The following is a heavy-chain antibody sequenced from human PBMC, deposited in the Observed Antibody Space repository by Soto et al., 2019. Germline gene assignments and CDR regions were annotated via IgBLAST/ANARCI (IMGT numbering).Heavy chain of an antibody. CDR2: IIPIFGTA. J-gene: IGHJ4*02. Sequence: QVQLVQSGAEVKKPGSSVRVSCKSSGGVFSSFAISWVRQAPGQGLEWMGGIIPIFGTANYAQKFRGRVTITADDSTSTAYMELSSLRFEDTAVYYCARGRGNSAVVTTFDYWGQGTLVTVSS. CDR1: GGVFSSFA. V-gene: IGHV1-69*01. CDR3: ARGRGNSAVVTTFDY. D-gene: IGHD2-21*02.